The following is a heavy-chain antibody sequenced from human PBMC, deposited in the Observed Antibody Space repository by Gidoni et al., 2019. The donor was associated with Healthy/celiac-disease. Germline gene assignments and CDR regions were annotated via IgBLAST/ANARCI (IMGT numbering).Heavy chain of an antibody. D-gene: IGHD4-17*01. V-gene: IGHV4-59*08. Sequence: QVQLQESGPGLVKPSETLSLTCTGPGGSISSYYWSWIRQPPGKGLEWIGYIYYSGSTNYNPSLKSRVTISVDTSKNQFSLKLSSVTAADTAVYYCARVRDYGGNWFYFDYWGQGTLVTVSS. J-gene: IGHJ4*02. CDR1: GGSISSYY. CDR2: IYYSGST. CDR3: ARVRDYGGNWFYFDY.